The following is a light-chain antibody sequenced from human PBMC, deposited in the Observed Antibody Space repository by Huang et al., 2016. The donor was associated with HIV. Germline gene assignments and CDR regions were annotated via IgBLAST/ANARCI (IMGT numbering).Light chain of an antibody. V-gene: IGKV4-1*01. J-gene: IGKJ5*01. CDR2: WAS. CDR1: QSLLYSLNNKNY. Sequence: DIVMTQSPDSLSVSPGERATIDCKYSQSLLYSLNNKNYLAWFQQKPGRPPNLLLYWASTREFGIPERCSGSWSGTDFTLTINNLQPEDVATYYCQQYYQNPQTFGQGT. CDR3: QQYYQNPQT.